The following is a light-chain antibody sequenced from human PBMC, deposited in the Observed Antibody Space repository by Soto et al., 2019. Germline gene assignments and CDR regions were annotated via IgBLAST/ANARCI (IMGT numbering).Light chain of an antibody. CDR1: QSISSW. J-gene: IGKJ1*01. V-gene: IGKV1-5*03. CDR3: QQYSDNWT. Sequence: DIQMTQSPSTLSASVGDRVTITCRASQSISSWLAWYQQKPGTAPKLLIYKASTLQSGVPSRFSGSGSGTEFTLTISSLQPDDVATYYCQQYSDNWTLGQGTKVEIK. CDR2: KAS.